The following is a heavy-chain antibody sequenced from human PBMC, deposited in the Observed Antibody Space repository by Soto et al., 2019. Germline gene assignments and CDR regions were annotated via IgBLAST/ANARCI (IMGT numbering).Heavy chain of an antibody. CDR2: IRSKPNSDAT. D-gene: IGHD4-17*01. CDR3: TGPLGDGWFDP. Sequence: GGSLRLSCAASGFTFSGSAMHWVRQASGKGLEWVGRIRSKPNSDATAYAASVKDSFNISRDDSKRTAYLQMNSLKTEDTAVYYCTGPLGDGWFDPWGQGTLVTVSS. CDR1: GFTFSGSA. J-gene: IGHJ5*02. V-gene: IGHV3-73*01.